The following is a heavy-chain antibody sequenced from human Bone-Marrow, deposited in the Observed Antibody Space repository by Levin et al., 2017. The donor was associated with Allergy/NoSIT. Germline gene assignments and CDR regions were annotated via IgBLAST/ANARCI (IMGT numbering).Heavy chain of an antibody. Sequence: GGSLRLSCAGSGFSFAEYTMIWFRQGPGKGLEWVGFMRSTTYGGTTEFAASVKGRFTISRDDSNSIAYLQMTSLKSEDTGVYYCSGLVGTTTLLDYWGRGTLVTVSS. J-gene: IGHJ4*02. D-gene: IGHD1-26*01. CDR1: GFSFAEYT. CDR3: SGLVGTTTLLDY. V-gene: IGHV3-49*03. CDR2: MRSTTYGGTT.